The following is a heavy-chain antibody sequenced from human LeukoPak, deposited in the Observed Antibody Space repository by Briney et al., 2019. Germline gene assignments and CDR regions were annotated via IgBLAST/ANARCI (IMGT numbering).Heavy chain of an antibody. J-gene: IGHJ4*02. CDR3: ARRGGSSSRRSPVDY. CDR2: IKEDGSQK. V-gene: IGHV3-7*01. Sequence: GGSLRLSCSASVFTFSSYWMTWVRQAPGKGPEWVANIKEDGSQKYYVDSVRGRFTISRDNAKNSLFLQMNSLRAEDPAVYYCARRGGSSSRRSPVDYWGQGTLVTVSS. CDR1: VFTFSSYW. D-gene: IGHD6-6*01.